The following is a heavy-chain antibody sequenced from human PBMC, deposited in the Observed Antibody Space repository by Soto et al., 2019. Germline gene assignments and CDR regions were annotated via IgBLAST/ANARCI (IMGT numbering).Heavy chain of an antibody. D-gene: IGHD2-2*01. Sequence: QVQLVQSGAEVKKPGSSVKVSCKASGGTFSSYAISWVRQAPGQGLEWMGGIIPIFGTANYAQKFQGRVTITADKSTSTAYMELSSLRSEDTAVYYCARDMGYCSSTSCSLFDYWGLGTLVTVSS. CDR1: GGTFSSYA. CDR3: ARDMGYCSSTSCSLFDY. J-gene: IGHJ4*02. CDR2: IIPIFGTA. V-gene: IGHV1-69*06.